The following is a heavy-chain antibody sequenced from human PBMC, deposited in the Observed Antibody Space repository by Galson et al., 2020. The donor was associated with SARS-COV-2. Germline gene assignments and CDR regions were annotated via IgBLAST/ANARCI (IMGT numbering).Heavy chain of an antibody. Sequence: GGSLKLSCAASGFTFGNHAMHWVRQAPGKGLEYVAGITSDGETTYYAKYRQDRFTISRDNSKNTLSLQLGSLREEDAAVYFCARGNVAVPAAPGDSWCDPWGQGALVTVSS. CDR2: ITSDGETT. D-gene: IGHD2-2*01. V-gene: IGHV3-64*01. CDR1: GFTFGNHA. J-gene: IGHJ5*02. CDR3: ARGNVAVPAAPGDSWCDP.